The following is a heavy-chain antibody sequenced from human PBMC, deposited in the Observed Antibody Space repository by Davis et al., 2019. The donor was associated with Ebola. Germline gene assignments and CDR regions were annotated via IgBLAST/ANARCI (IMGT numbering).Heavy chain of an antibody. CDR1: GGSISSYY. CDR3: ASGVTYYYDSSGYYYAY. J-gene: IGHJ4*02. V-gene: IGHV4-59*01. Sequence: PSETLSLTCTVSGGSISSYYWSWIRQPPGKGLEWIGYIYYSGSTNYNPSLKSRVTISVDTSKNQFSLKLSSVTAADTAVYYCASGVTYYYDSSGYYYAYWGQGTLVTVSS. CDR2: IYYSGST. D-gene: IGHD3-22*01.